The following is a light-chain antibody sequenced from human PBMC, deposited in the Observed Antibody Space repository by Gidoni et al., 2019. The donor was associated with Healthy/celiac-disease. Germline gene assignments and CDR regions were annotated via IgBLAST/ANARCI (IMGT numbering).Light chain of an antibody. Sequence: DIQMTQSPSSLSASVGDRVTITCRARQSISNYLNWYQQKPGKAPKLLIYAASSLQSGVPSRFSGSGAGTDFTLTISSLQPEDFATYYCQQSYSTLLTFGGGTKVEIK. CDR2: AAS. J-gene: IGKJ4*01. CDR1: QSISNY. CDR3: QQSYSTLLT. V-gene: IGKV1-39*01.